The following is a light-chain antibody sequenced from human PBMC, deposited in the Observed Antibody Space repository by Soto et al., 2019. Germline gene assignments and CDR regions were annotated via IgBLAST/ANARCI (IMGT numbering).Light chain of an antibody. V-gene: IGKV3D-15*01. Sequence: EIVMTHSPATLSVSPGEGATLSARASQSVSSNLAWYQQKPGQAPSLLIYDISARATGIPTRFSGSGSGTEFTLTISSLQSEDFAVYYCQQYNGWPLTFGGGTKVDIK. CDR1: QSVSSN. J-gene: IGKJ4*01. CDR2: DIS. CDR3: QQYNGWPLT.